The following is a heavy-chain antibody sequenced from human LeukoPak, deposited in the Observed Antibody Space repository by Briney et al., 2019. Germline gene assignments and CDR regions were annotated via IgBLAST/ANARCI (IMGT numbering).Heavy chain of an antibody. D-gene: IGHD2-21*02. Sequence: GGSLRLSCAASGFTFNDYAMHWVRQAPGKGLEWVSGISWNSGSIGYADSVKGRLTISRDNAKNSLYLQMNSLRAEDTALYYCAKDSGDYVIDFWGQGTLATVSS. V-gene: IGHV3-9*01. CDR2: ISWNSGSI. CDR3: AKDSGDYVIDF. CDR1: GFTFNDYA. J-gene: IGHJ4*02.